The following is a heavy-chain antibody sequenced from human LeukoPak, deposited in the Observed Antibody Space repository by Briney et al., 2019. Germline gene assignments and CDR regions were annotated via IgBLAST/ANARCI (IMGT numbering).Heavy chain of an antibody. V-gene: IGHV4-59*01. CDR2: IYYSGST. Sequence: SETLSLTCTVSGGSISSYYWIWIRQPPGKGLEWIGYIYYSGSTNYNPSLNSRVTISVDTSKNQFSLKLSSVTAADTAVYYCARTVSSGWTSYYMDVWGKGTTVTVSS. CDR3: ARTVSSGWTSYYMDV. D-gene: IGHD6-19*01. J-gene: IGHJ6*03. CDR1: GGSISSYY.